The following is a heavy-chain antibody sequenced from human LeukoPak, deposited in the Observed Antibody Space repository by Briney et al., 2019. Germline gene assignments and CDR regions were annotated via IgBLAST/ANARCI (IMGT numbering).Heavy chain of an antibody. D-gene: IGHD3-22*01. V-gene: IGHV3-74*01. Sequence: PGGSLRLSCAASGFTVSTYWMHWVRQAPGKGLVWVARINVEGNYIDYAESVKGRFTISRDSAKNTLYLQMNGLRAEDTAVYSCARDLTGPYDHWGQGTLVTVSS. CDR3: ARDLTGPYDH. CDR2: INVEGNYI. J-gene: IGHJ4*02. CDR1: GFTVSTYW.